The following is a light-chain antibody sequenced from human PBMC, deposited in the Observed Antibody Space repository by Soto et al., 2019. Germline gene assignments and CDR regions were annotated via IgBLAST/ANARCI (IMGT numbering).Light chain of an antibody. CDR3: QQYGSSPVT. CDR1: QSVSRRY. CDR2: GAS. Sequence: EIVLTQSPGTLSLSPGERATLSCRASQSVSRRYLAWYQQKPGQAPRLLIYGASSRATGIPDRFSGSRSGTDFTLAISRLEPEDFAVYYCQQYGSSPVTFGGGTKVDI. V-gene: IGKV3-20*01. J-gene: IGKJ4*01.